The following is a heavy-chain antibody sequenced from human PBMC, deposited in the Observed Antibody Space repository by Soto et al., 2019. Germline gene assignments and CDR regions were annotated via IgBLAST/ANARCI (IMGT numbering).Heavy chain of an antibody. CDR3: ARHSYTAMTTSLYDY. D-gene: IGHD5-18*01. V-gene: IGHV4-31*03. J-gene: IGHJ4*02. CDR1: GGSISSGGYY. CDR2: IYYSGST. Sequence: SETLSLTCTVSGGSISSGGYYWSWIRQHPGKGLEWIGYIYYSGSTYYNPSLKSRVTISVDTSKNQFCLKLSSVTAADTAVYYCARHSYTAMTTSLYDYWGQGTLVTVSS.